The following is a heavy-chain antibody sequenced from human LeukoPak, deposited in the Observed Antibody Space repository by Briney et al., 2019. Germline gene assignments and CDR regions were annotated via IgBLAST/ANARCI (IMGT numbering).Heavy chain of an antibody. V-gene: IGHV3-23*01. CDR3: AKNGVWGSYIFVY. CDR1: GFTFINYA. J-gene: IGHJ4*02. D-gene: IGHD3-16*01. CDR2: ISGSGAST. Sequence: PGGSLRLSCAASGFTFINYAMSWVRQAPGKGLEWVSAISGSGASTYYADSVKGRFTISRDKSKNTLYLQMNSLRAEDTAVYYCAKNGVWGSYIFVYWGQGTLATVSS.